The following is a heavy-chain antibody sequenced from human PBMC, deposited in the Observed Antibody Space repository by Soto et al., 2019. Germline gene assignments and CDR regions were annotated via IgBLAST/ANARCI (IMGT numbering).Heavy chain of an antibody. D-gene: IGHD3-3*01. CDR3: ARAATLKYYDFWSGYYTAYYYYYMDV. Sequence: SETLSLTCTVSGGSISSGGYYWSWIRQHPGKGLEWIGYIYYSGSTYYNPSLKSRVTISVDTSKNQFSLKLSSVTAADTAVYYCARAATLKYYDFWSGYYTAYYYYYMDVWGKGTTVTVSS. CDR2: IYYSGST. CDR1: GGSISSGGYY. J-gene: IGHJ6*03. V-gene: IGHV4-31*03.